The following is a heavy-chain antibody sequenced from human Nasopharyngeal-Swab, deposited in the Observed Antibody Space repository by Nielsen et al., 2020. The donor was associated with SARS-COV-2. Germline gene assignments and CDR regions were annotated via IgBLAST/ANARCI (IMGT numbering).Heavy chain of an antibody. J-gene: IGHJ6*02. V-gene: IGHV3-48*03. Sequence: GGSLRLSCAASGFTFSSYEMNWVRQAPGKGLEWVSYISSSGSTIYYADSVKGRFTISRDNAKNSLYLQMNSLRAEDTAVYYCARDFSAPLLAFYYYYGMDVWGQGTTVTVSS. D-gene: IGHD2-15*01. CDR1: GFTFSSYE. CDR3: ARDFSAPLLAFYYYYGMDV. CDR2: ISSSGSTI.